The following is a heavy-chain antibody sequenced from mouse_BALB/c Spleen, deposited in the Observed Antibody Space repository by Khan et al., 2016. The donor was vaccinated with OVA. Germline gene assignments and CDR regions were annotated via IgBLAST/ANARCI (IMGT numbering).Heavy chain of an antibody. CDR2: IDPSTGYT. CDR1: GYTFATYW. CDR3: TRRGRYGIFTY. J-gene: IGHJ3*01. V-gene: IGHV1-7*01. Sequence: QVQLKESGAELAKPGASLEMSCKASGYTFATYWIHWVKQRPGQGLEWIGYIDPSTGYTEYNQKFKDKATLTADKSSNTAYMQLSSLTSEDSAVYYCTRRGRYGIFTYWGQGTLVTVSA. D-gene: IGHD2-1*01.